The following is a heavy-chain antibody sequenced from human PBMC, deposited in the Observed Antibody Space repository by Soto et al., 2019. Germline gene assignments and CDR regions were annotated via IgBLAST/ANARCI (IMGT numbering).Heavy chain of an antibody. J-gene: IGHJ6*02. CDR2: ISSSSSTI. CDR1: GFTFSSYS. Sequence: GSLRLSCAASGFTFSSYSMNWVRQAPGKGLGWVSYISSSSSTIYYADSVKGRFTISRDNAKNSLYLQMNSLRDEDTAVYYCARDGEGDTAHYYYYGMDVWGQGTTVTVSS. V-gene: IGHV3-48*02. D-gene: IGHD5-18*01. CDR3: ARDGEGDTAHYYYYGMDV.